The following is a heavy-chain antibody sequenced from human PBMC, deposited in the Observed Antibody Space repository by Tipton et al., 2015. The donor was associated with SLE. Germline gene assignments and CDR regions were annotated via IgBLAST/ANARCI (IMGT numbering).Heavy chain of an antibody. Sequence: VQLVQSGAEVKKPGASVRISCKASGYILTRYYIHWVRQAPGQGLEWMGIINPTGGSTTYAQKFQGRVTMTRDTSTSTVYMDLSSLKSDDTAVYYCARGIVDPGYYMDVWGKGTTVAVSS. CDR2: INPTGGST. V-gene: IGHV1-46*01. D-gene: IGHD2-15*01. CDR3: ARGIVDPGYYMDV. CDR1: GYILTRYY. J-gene: IGHJ6*03.